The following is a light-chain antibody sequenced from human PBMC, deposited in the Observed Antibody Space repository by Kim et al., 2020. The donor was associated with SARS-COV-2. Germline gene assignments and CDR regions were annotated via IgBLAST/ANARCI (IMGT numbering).Light chain of an antibody. CDR2: GTS. J-gene: IGKJ4*01. V-gene: IGKV3-15*01. Sequence: SVSPGERAPPSCRASQSVSYNLAWYQQKPGQAPRLLIYGTSNRATGVPPRFSGSVSGPEFSLTISSLQSEDFAVYYCQQYNNWPLTFGGGTKLEI. CDR3: QQYNNWPLT. CDR1: QSVSYN.